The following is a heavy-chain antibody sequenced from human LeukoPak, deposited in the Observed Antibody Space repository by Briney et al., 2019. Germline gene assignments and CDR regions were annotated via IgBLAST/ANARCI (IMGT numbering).Heavy chain of an antibody. V-gene: IGHV1-18*01. J-gene: IGHJ3*02. CDR3: ARTTMIRGELDAFDI. Sequence: ASVKVSCKASGYTFTNYGISWVRQAPGQGLEWMGCISAYNGYTNYAQKFQGRVTMTTDTSTRTAYMELRSLRSDDTAVYYCARTTMIRGELDAFDIWGQGTMVTVSS. D-gene: IGHD3-10*01. CDR2: ISAYNGYT. CDR1: GYTFTNYG.